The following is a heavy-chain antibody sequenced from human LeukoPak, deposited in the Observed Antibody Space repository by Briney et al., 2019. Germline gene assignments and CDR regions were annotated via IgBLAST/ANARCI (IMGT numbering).Heavy chain of an antibody. CDR1: GYTFTGYY. J-gene: IGHJ5*02. CDR2: INPNSGGT. Sequence: ASVKVSFKASGYTFTGYYMHWVRQAPGRGPEWMGWINPNSGGTDYAQKFQGRVTMTRDTSINTAYMELSSLRSDDTAVYYCARGRYCSDGNCYHNWFDPWGQGTLVTVSS. D-gene: IGHD2-15*01. CDR3: ARGRYCSDGNCYHNWFDP. V-gene: IGHV1-2*02.